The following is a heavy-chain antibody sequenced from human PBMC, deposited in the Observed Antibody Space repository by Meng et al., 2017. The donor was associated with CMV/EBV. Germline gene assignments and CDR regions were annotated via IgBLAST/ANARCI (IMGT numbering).Heavy chain of an antibody. CDR2: IGTAGDT. D-gene: IGHD3-10*01. J-gene: IGHJ5*02. V-gene: IGHV3-13*01. Sequence: GGSLRLSCAASGFMFSDYAMNWVRQTPGKGLEWVSAIGTAGDTYYPGSVKGRFTISRENAKNSLYLQMNSLRAGDTAVYYCARGMYYYGSGSYWWFDPWGQGTLVTVSS. CDR3: ARGMYYYGSGSYWWFDP. CDR1: GFMFSDYA.